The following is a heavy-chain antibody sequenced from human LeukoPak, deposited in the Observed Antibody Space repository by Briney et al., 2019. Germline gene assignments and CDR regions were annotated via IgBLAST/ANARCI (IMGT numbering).Heavy chain of an antibody. V-gene: IGHV4-34*01. Sequence: SETLSLTCAVYGGSFSGYYWSWIRQPPGKGLEWIGEINHSGSTNYNPSLKSRVTISEDTSKNQFSLKLSSVTAADTAVYYCARVGDGYSEIDYWGQGTLVIVSS. CDR1: GGSFSGYY. J-gene: IGHJ4*02. CDR2: INHSGST. CDR3: ARVGDGYSEIDY. D-gene: IGHD5-24*01.